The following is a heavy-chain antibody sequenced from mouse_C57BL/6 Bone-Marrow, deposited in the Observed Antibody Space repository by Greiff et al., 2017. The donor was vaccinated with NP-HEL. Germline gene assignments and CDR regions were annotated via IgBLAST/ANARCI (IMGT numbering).Heavy chain of an antibody. CDR3: TTSYFSYFDY. CDR2: IDPENGDT. CDR1: GFNIKDDC. V-gene: IGHV14-4*01. D-gene: IGHD3-3*01. Sequence: EVQLQQPGAELVRPGASVKLSCTASGFNIKDDCMHWVKQRPEQGLEWIGWIDPENGDTEYASKFQGKATITGDTSSNTAYLQLSSLTSEDAACYYYTTSYFSYFDYWGQGTTLTVSS. J-gene: IGHJ2*01.